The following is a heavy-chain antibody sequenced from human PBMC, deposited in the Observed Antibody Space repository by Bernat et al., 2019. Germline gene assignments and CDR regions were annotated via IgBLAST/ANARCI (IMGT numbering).Heavy chain of an antibody. J-gene: IGHJ5*02. D-gene: IGHD2-15*01. V-gene: IGHV3-33*01. CDR3: ARDVWFASGQWFDL. Sequence: QVQLVESGGGVVQPGTSLRLSCAATGFTFRSHGMHWVRQAPDRGLDWVAAIWYDGSSTYYADSVKGRFTISRDNSRNTLSLQMNSLRADDSAVYFCARDVWFASGQWFDLWGQGTLVTVSS. CDR1: GFTFRSHG. CDR2: IWYDGSST.